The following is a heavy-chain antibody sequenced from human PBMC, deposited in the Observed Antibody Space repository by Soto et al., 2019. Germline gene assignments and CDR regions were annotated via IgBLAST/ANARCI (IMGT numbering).Heavy chain of an antibody. D-gene: IGHD3-9*01. CDR1: GGYISSYY. Sequence: SETLSLTCTVSGGYISSYYWSWIRQPPGKGLEWIGYIYYSGSTNYNPSLKSRVTISVDTSKNQFSLKLSSVTAADTAVYYCARGGYFDWLLYSGDYYYGMDVWGQGTTVTVS. CDR2: IYYSGST. CDR3: ARGGYFDWLLYSGDYYYGMDV. J-gene: IGHJ6*02. V-gene: IGHV4-59*01.